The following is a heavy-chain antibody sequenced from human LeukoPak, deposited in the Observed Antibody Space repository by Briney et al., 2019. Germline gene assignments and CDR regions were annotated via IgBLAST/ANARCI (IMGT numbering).Heavy chain of an antibody. CDR1: GGSISSYY. CDR3: ARSSGAYRSFDY. D-gene: IGHD1-26*01. Sequence: SETLSLTCTVSGGSISSYYWSWIRQPPGKGLERIGYIYYSDTTDYNPSLKSRVTISLDTSNNQFSLKVSSVTAADTAVYYCARSSGAYRSFDYWGQGTLVPLSS. CDR2: IYYSDTT. V-gene: IGHV4-59*01. J-gene: IGHJ4*02.